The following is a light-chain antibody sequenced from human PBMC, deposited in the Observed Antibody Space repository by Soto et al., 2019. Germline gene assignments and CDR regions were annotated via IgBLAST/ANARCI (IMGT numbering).Light chain of an antibody. CDR2: GAS. CDR3: QQYDNWPLT. V-gene: IGKV3-15*01. CDR1: QSVSSN. Sequence: EIVLTQSPGTLSLSPGERATLSCRASQSVSSNLAWYQQKPGQAPRFLIYGASTRATGIPARFSGSGSGTEFTLTISSLQSEDFAVYYCQQYDNWPLTFGGGTKVDNK. J-gene: IGKJ4*01.